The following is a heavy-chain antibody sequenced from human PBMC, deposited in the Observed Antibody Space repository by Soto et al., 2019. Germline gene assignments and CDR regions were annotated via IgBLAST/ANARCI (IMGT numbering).Heavy chain of an antibody. CDR3: TSDLYIVRWGYGRRYV. CDR2: VYFSGST. D-gene: IGHD3-16*01. V-gene: IGHV4-59*01. CDR1: GGSIRSYY. Sequence: SETLSLTCIMSGGSIRSYYWCWIRQTPGKGLEWIGYVYFSGSTSYNPSLMSRVLISTATSRHQISLKLNSVTAAAPAVYHCTSDLYIVRWGYGRRYVWVQGKTVAVSS. J-gene: IGHJ6*01.